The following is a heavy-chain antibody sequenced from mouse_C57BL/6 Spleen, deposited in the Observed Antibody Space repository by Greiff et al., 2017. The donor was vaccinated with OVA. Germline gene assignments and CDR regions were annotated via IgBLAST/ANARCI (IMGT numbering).Heavy chain of an antibody. Sequence: DVKLVESEGGLVQPGSSMKLSCTASGFTFSDYYMAWVRQVPEKGLEWVANINYDGSSTYYLDSLKSRFIISRDNAKNILYLQMSSLKSEDTATYYCAREYGNYGGYAMDYWGQGTSVTVSS. J-gene: IGHJ4*01. V-gene: IGHV5-16*01. CDR2: INYDGSST. D-gene: IGHD2-10*02. CDR3: AREYGNYGGYAMDY. CDR1: GFTFSDYY.